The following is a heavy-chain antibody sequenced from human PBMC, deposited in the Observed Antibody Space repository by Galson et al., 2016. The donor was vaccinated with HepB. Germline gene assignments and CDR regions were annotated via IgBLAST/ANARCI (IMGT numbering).Heavy chain of an antibody. V-gene: IGHV4-34*01. J-gene: IGHJ5*02. CDR1: GGSFNAYY. D-gene: IGHD2-15*01. Sequence: ETLSLTCGVSGGSFNAYYWSWIRQSPGKGLEWIGEINHTGFTKYSPSLKSRVTISVDTSKNQFSLKLTSMTAADTAVYYCARVVVAATNWFDPWGQGTPVTVFS. CDR3: ARVVVAATNWFDP. CDR2: INHTGFT.